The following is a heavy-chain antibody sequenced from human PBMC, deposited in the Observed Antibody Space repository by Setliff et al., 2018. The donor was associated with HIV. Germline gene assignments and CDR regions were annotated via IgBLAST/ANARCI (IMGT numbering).Heavy chain of an antibody. J-gene: IGHJ4*02. D-gene: IGHD6-19*01. V-gene: IGHV4-34*01. CDR1: GGSFSGYY. CDR3: AREVGHRSGYYRGSFDY. Sequence: SETLSLTCAVYGGSFSGYYWSWIRQPPGKGLEWIGEINHSDNTYYKPSLKNRATISVDTSKNQFSLKLTSVTAADTAVYYCAREVGHRSGYYRGSFDYWGQGTLVTSPQ. CDR2: INHSDNT.